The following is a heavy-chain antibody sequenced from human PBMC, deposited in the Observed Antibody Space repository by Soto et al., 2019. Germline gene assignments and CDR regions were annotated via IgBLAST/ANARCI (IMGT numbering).Heavy chain of an antibody. Sequence: PSETLSLTCTVSGASIGSGAYYWSGIRQHPGKGLEWIGYIYYSGSTYYNPSLKSRVTISVDTSKNQFSLKLSSVTAADTAVYYCARTISDWYFDLWGRGTLVTVSS. V-gene: IGHV4-31*03. CDR1: GASIGSGAYY. CDR3: ARTISDWYFDL. CDR2: IYYSGST. J-gene: IGHJ2*01. D-gene: IGHD2-2*02.